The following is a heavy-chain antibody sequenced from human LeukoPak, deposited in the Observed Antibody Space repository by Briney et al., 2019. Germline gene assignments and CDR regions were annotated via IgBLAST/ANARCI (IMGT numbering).Heavy chain of an antibody. CDR3: ARLNTYGDYVGPFDY. J-gene: IGHJ4*02. CDR2: IYFSGST. CDR1: GGSISSDDYY. D-gene: IGHD4-17*01. V-gene: IGHV4-30-4*01. Sequence: SGTLSLTCTVSGGSISSDDYYWNWIRQPPGKGLEWIGHIYFSGSTYYNPSLESRLTMSLDTSKNQFSLKLTSVTAADTAVYYCARLNTYGDYVGPFDYWGQGTLVTVSS.